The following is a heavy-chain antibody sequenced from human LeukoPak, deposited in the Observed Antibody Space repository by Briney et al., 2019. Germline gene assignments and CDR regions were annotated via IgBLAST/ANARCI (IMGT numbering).Heavy chain of an antibody. CDR2: INPSGVST. CDR3: AILHRFCSGGSCYSDFDY. D-gene: IGHD2-15*01. J-gene: IGHJ4*02. V-gene: IGHV1-46*01. Sequence: PGASVNVSCKASGYTFTSYFMHWVRQAPGQGLECMGIINPSGVSTSYAQMFQGRVTMTRDKSKSTVYMELSSLRSGNTAVYYCAILHRFCSGGSCYSDFDYWGQGTLVTVSS. CDR1: GYTFTSYF.